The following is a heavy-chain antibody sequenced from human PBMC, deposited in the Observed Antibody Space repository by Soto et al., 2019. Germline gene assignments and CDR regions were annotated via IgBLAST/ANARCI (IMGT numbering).Heavy chain of an antibody. CDR2: ISGSGGST. J-gene: IGHJ4*02. Sequence: EVQLLESGGGLVQPGGSLRLSCAASGFTFSNYDVTWVRQAPGKGLEWVSTISGSGGSTYYADSVKGRFTISRDNSKNTLYLQMNSLRAEDTAVYYCAKDQGSSWYEIDSWGQGTLVTVSS. CDR1: GFTFSNYD. D-gene: IGHD6-13*01. CDR3: AKDQGSSWYEIDS. V-gene: IGHV3-23*01.